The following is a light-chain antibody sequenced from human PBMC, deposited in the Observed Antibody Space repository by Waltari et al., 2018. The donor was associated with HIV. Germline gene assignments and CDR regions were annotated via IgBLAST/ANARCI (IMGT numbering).Light chain of an antibody. Sequence: QSALTQPRSVSGSPGQSVTISCTGTSSDVGPYNYVSWYQHHPNKGPKLLIYDVNKRPSGVPDRFSGSKSGNTASLTISGLQAEDEADYYCCSYADTYFVLFGGRTKLTVL. J-gene: IGLJ2*01. CDR1: SSDVGPYNY. CDR2: DVN. V-gene: IGLV2-11*01. CDR3: CSYADTYFVL.